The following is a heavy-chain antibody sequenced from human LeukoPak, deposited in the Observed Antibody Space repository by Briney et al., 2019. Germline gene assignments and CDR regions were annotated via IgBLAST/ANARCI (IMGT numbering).Heavy chain of an antibody. CDR3: ARVRTYSSGPFGY. CDR1: GYTFTSYA. D-gene: IGHD6-19*01. V-gene: IGHV1-3*01. J-gene: IGHJ4*02. CDR2: INAGNGNT. Sequence: EASVKVSCKASGYTFTSYATHWVRQAPGQRLEWMGWINAGNGNTKYSQKFQGRVTITRDTSASTAYMELSSLRSEDTAVYYCARVRTYSSGPFGYWGQGTLVTVSS.